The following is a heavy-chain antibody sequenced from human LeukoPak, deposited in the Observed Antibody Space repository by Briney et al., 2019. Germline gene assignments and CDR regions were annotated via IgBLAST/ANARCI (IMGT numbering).Heavy chain of an antibody. CDR1: GFTFSSYA. J-gene: IGHJ4*02. V-gene: IGHV3-30-3*01. CDR3: ASRSSSGWYSIDY. Sequence: SGGSLRLSCAASGFTFSSYAMHWVRQAPGKGLEWVAVISYDGSNKYYADSVKGRCTISRDNSKNTLYLQMNSLRAEDTAVYYCASRSSSGWYSIDYWGQGTLVTVSS. CDR2: ISYDGSNK. D-gene: IGHD6-19*01.